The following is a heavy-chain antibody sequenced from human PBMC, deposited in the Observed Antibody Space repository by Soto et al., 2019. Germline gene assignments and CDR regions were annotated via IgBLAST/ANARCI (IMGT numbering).Heavy chain of an antibody. CDR3: AKESYYDSTRNWFDP. Sequence: GGSLRLSCAASGFTFSSYAMSGVRQAPGKGLEWVSAISGSGGSTYYADSVKGRFTISRDNSKNTLYLQMNSLRAEDTAVYYCAKESYYDSTRNWFDPWGQGTLVTVSS. V-gene: IGHV3-23*01. J-gene: IGHJ5*02. D-gene: IGHD3-22*01. CDR2: ISGSGGST. CDR1: GFTFSSYA.